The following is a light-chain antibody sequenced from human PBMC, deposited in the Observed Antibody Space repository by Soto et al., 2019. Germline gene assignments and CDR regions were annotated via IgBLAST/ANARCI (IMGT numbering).Light chain of an antibody. V-gene: IGLV1-47*01. J-gene: IGLJ1*01. Sequence: QSVLTQPPSASGTPGQRVTISCSGSSSNIGRHDVYWYQHLPGTAPKVLIYRDNQRPSGVPDRFSGSKSGTSASLAISGLQSEDEADYYCQSYDNSLSVYVFGTGTKVT. CDR1: SSNIGRHD. CDR3: QSYDNSLSVYV. CDR2: RDN.